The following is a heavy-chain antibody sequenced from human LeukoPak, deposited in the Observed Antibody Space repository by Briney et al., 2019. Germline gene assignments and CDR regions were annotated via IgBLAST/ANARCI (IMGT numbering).Heavy chain of an antibody. CDR2: INPSGGST. D-gene: IGHD4-11*01. Sequence: ASVKVSCKASGYTFTSYYMHWVRQAPGQGLEWMGIINPSGGSTSYAQKFQGRVTMTRDTSTSTVYMELSSLRSEDTAVYYCAREGGVDYSNLNWFDPWGQGTLVTVSS. J-gene: IGHJ5*02. CDR3: AREGGVDYSNLNWFDP. V-gene: IGHV1-46*01. CDR1: GYTFTSYY.